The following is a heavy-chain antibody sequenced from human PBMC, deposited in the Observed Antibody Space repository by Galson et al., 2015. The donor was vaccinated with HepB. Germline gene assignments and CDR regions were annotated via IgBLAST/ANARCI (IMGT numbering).Heavy chain of an antibody. V-gene: IGHV4-59*01. Sequence: ETLSLTCTVSGGSIDIYFWNWIRQPPGKALEWIGYIYSNGNSYYNPSLRSRLTLSVDTSRSQFSLKLNSVTAADTAVYFCASHSRGCSDTFNIWGQGTMVTVSS. CDR3: ASHSRGCSDTFNI. J-gene: IGHJ3*02. D-gene: IGHD3-22*01. CDR1: GGSIDIYF. CDR2: IYSNGNS.